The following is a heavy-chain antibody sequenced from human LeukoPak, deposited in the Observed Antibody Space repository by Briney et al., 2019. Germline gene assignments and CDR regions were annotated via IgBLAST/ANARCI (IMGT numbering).Heavy chain of an antibody. V-gene: IGHV1-2*02. J-gene: IGHJ4*02. CDR1: GYTFTDYY. CDR3: ARGRSDYYLDS. Sequence: ASVKVSCKASGYTFTDYYMHWVRQAPGHGLEWMGWIYPDSGGTNSAQKFQGRVTMTRDTSISTAYMGLSRLTSDDTAVYYCARGRSDYYLDSWGQGTLVTVSS. CDR2: IYPDSGGT. D-gene: IGHD3-10*01.